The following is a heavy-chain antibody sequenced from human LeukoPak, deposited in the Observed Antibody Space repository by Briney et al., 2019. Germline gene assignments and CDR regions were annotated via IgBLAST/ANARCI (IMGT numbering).Heavy chain of an antibody. CDR3: ASPESTRAY. Sequence: SETLSLTCTVSGGSISSYYWSWIRQPPGKGLEWIGYIYYSGSTNYNPSLKSRVTISVDTSKNQFSLKLSSVTAADTAVYYCASPESTRAYWGQGTLVTVSS. V-gene: IGHV4-59*01. CDR1: GGSISSYY. J-gene: IGHJ4*02. CDR2: IYYSGST.